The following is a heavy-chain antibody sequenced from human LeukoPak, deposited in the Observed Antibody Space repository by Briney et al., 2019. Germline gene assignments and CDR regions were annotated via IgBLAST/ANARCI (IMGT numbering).Heavy chain of an antibody. CDR2: INHSGST. J-gene: IGHJ4*02. CDR3: ARGAIGSAVAGTVDY. CDR1: GGSFSGYY. D-gene: IGHD6-19*01. V-gene: IGHV4-34*01. Sequence: SETLSLTCAVYGGSFSGYYWNWIRQPPGKGLEWIGEINHSGSTNYNPSLKSRVTISVDTSKNQFSLKLSSVTAADTAVYYCARGAIGSAVAGTVDYWGQGTLVTVSS.